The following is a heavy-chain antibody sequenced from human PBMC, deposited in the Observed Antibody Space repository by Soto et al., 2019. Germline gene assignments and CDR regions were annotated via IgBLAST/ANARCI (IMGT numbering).Heavy chain of an antibody. D-gene: IGHD1-1*01. J-gene: IGHJ6*02. CDR2: IYPGDSDT. Sequence: GESLKISCKGSGYSFTSYWIGWVRQMPGKGLEWMGIIYPGDSDTRYSPSFQGQVTISADKSTSTAYLQWSSLKASDTAMYYCARLRLERFDGMDVWGQGTTVTVSS. CDR3: ARLRLERFDGMDV. V-gene: IGHV5-51*01. CDR1: GYSFTSYW.